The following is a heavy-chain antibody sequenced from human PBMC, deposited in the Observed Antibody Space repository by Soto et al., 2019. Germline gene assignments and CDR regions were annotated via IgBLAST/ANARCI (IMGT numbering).Heavy chain of an antibody. CDR2: ITGSGENT. CDR3: AKVSLGATTITDFYYYGMDV. V-gene: IGHV3-23*01. D-gene: IGHD1-26*01. J-gene: IGHJ6*02. Sequence: GGSLRLSCAASGFTFDNYAMNWGRQAPGKGLEWVSGITGSGENTYYADSVKGRFTISRDNSKNTLYVQLNSLRVEDTAIYYCAKVSLGATTITDFYYYGMDVWGQGTMVTVSS. CDR1: GFTFDNYA.